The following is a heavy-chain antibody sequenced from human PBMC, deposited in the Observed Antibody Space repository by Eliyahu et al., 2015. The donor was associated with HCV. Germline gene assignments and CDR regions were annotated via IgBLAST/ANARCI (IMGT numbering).Heavy chain of an antibody. CDR3: AKCLDLGSYSYFYYGMDV. V-gene: IGHV3-30*18. Sequence: VALISYDGSNKYNADSVKGRFTISRDNSKNTLYLQMDSLRAEDTAVYYCAKCLDLGSYSYFYYGMDVWGQGTTVTVSS. D-gene: IGHD3-10*01. J-gene: IGHJ6*02. CDR2: ISYDGSNK.